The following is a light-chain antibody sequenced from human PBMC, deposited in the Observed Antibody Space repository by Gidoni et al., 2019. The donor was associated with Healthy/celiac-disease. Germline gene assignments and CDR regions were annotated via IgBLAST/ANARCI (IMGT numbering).Light chain of an antibody. CDR3: QQYNNWPSIT. CDR1: QSVSSN. J-gene: IGKJ5*01. V-gene: IGKV3-15*01. Sequence: DIVMTHSPATLSVSPGERATLSCRASQSVSSNLAWYQQKPGPAPRLLIYGASTRATGSPARFSGSGSGTEFTLTISSLQSEDFAVYYCQQYNNWPSITFGQXTRLEIK. CDR2: GAS.